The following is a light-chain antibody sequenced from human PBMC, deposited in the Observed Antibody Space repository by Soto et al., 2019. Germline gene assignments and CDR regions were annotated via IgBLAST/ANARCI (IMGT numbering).Light chain of an antibody. CDR2: AVS. CDR3: CSYTSLSTVV. Sequence: QPASVSGSPGQSITISCTGTSSDVGGYNHVSWYQHSPGKAPKLILFAVSDRPSGVSHRFSGSKSGNTASLTISGLQADDEADYYCCSYTSLSTVVFGGGTKLTVL. V-gene: IGLV2-14*01. CDR1: SSDVGGYNH. J-gene: IGLJ2*01.